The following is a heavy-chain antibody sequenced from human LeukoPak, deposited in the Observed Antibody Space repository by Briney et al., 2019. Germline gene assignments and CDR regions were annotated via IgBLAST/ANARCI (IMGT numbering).Heavy chain of an antibody. J-gene: IGHJ4*02. CDR1: GGSISSSSYY. V-gene: IGHV4-39*01. D-gene: IGHD3-3*01. CDR3: ARPRDFWSGYYVY. Sequence: SETLSLTCTVSGGSISSSSYYWGWIRQPPGKGLEWIGSIYYSGSTYYNPSLKSRVTISVDTSKNQFSLKLSSVTAADTAVYYCARPRDFWSGYYVYWGQGTLVTVSS. CDR2: IYYSGST.